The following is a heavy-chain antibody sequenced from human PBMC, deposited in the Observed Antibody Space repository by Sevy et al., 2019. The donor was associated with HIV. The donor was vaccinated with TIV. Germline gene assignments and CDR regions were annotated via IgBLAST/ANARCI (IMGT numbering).Heavy chain of an antibody. CDR2: INSDGSSA. V-gene: IGHV3-74*01. Sequence: GGSLRLSCATSGFIFKNYWMHWVRQVPGKGLGWVSRINSDGSSATYADSVKGRFTISRDNAKNTLYLQMNSLRADDTAMYYCARSPNVHRGWGQGTLVTVSS. J-gene: IGHJ4*02. CDR3: ARSPNVHRG. CDR1: GFIFKNYW. D-gene: IGHD3-10*01.